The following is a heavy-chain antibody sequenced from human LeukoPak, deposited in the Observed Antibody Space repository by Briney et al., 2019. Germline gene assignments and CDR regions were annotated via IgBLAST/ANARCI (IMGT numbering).Heavy chain of an antibody. J-gene: IGHJ6*03. D-gene: IGHD2-2*01. CDR1: GGSISSGDYY. CDR3: ARRRDGCSGTSCYGVNYYYYMDV. CDR2: IYYSGST. V-gene: IGHV4-30-4*01. Sequence: SETLSLTCTVSGGSISSGDYYWSWIRQPPGKGLEWIGYIYYSGSTYYNPSLKSRVTISVDTSKNQFSLKLSSVTAADTAVYYCARRRDGCSGTSCYGVNYYYYMDVWGKGTTVTVSS.